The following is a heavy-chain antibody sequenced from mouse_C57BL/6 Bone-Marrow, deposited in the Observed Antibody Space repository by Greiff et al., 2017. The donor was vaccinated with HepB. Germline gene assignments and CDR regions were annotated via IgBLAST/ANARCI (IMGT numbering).Heavy chain of an antibody. CDR1: GFTFSDYG. Sequence: EVQLVESGGGLVKPGGSLKLSCAASGFTFSDYGMHWVRQAPEKGLEWVAYISSGSSTIYYADTVKGRFTISRDNAKNNLFLQMTSLRSEDTAMYYCARQVPFSYAMDYWGQGTSVTVSS. CDR2: ISSGSSTI. V-gene: IGHV5-17*01. CDR3: ARQVPFSYAMDY. J-gene: IGHJ4*01.